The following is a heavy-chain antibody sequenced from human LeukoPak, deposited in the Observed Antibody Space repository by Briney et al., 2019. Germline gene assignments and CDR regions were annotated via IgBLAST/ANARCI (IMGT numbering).Heavy chain of an antibody. Sequence: PSETLSLTCAVSGASVSGSNYYWGWIRQPPGKGLEWIGNIYSSGSTYYNASLQSRVTISIDTSKNQCSLRLNSVTAADTAMYYCAKSGGYGLIDYWGQGTRVTVSS. J-gene: IGHJ4*02. CDR2: IYSSGST. CDR1: GASVSGSNYY. CDR3: AKSGGYGLIDY. V-gene: IGHV4-39*01. D-gene: IGHD1-26*01.